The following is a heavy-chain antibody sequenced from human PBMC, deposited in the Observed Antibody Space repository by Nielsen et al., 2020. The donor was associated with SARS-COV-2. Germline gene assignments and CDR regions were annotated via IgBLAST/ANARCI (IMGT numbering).Heavy chain of an antibody. CDR2: IYTDGST. CDR3: ARDNWGRMDV. Sequence: GGSLRLSCGASGFTISSSFMSWVRQAAGKGLDWVSVIYTDGSTSHAESVKGRFTISRDNSKNTLYLQMNSLRAEDTAVYYCARDNWGRMDVWGQGTTVTVSS. J-gene: IGHJ6*02. D-gene: IGHD7-27*01. V-gene: IGHV3-66*01. CDR1: GFTISSSF.